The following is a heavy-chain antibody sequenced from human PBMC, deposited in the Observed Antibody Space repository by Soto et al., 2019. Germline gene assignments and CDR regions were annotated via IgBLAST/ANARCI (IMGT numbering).Heavy chain of an antibody. Sequence: EVQLVESGGGLVQPGGSLRLSCAGSGFTFSTYWMTWVRQAPGKGLEWVANIKEDGSERYYVDSVKGRFTISRDNDKNYLYLQMNSLRAEDTAVYYCVGGNGFDYWGQGTLVTVSS. D-gene: IGHD5-12*01. CDR2: IKEDGSER. CDR3: VGGNGFDY. V-gene: IGHV3-7*01. J-gene: IGHJ4*02. CDR1: GFTFSTYW.